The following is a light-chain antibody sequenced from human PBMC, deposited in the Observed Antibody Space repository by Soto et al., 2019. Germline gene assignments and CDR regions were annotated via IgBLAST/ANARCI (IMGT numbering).Light chain of an antibody. Sequence: QSALTQPRSVSGSPGQSVTISCTGTSSDVGGYNYVSWYQQYPGKAPKVMIYAVTKRPSGVPDRISGSKSGNTASLTISGLQAEYEADYYCCSYAGSYTHYVFGTGTKVTVL. V-gene: IGLV2-11*01. J-gene: IGLJ1*01. CDR1: SSDVGGYNY. CDR3: CSYAGSYTHYV. CDR2: AVT.